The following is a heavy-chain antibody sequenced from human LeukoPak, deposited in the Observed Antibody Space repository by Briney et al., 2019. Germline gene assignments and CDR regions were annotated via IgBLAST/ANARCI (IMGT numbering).Heavy chain of an antibody. D-gene: IGHD2-8*01. Sequence: ASVKVSCKASGGTFSSYGISWVRQAPGQGLEWMGWISAYNGNTNYAQKLQGRVTMTTDTPTSTAYMELRSLRSDDTAVYYCARDMLVYYFDYWGQGTLVTVSS. CDR3: ARDMLVYYFDY. J-gene: IGHJ4*02. CDR1: GGTFSSYG. V-gene: IGHV1-18*01. CDR2: ISAYNGNT.